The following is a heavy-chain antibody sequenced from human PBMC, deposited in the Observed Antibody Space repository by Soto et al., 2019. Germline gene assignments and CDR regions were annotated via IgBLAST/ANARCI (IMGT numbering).Heavy chain of an antibody. CDR1: GCSFSRGSYY. Sequence: SETRSLTCPVSGCSFSRGSYYWLWIRQPPGNGLEWIGYIYYSGSTNYNPSLKSRVTISVDTSKNQFSLKLSSVTAANTAVYYCARGRRWYSRSWTLPLAFDILGQGTMVTVSS. D-gene: IGHD6-13*01. V-gene: IGHV4-61*01. CDR2: IYYSGST. J-gene: IGHJ3*02. CDR3: ARGRRWYSRSWTLPLAFDI.